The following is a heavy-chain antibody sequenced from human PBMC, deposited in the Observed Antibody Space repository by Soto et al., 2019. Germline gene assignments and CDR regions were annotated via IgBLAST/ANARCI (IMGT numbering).Heavy chain of an antibody. CDR1: GFTFDDYA. Sequence: SLKISCAASGFTFDDYAMHWVRQAPGKGLEWVSGISWNSGSIGYADSVKGRFTISRDNAKNSLYLQMNSLRAEDTALYYCAKAPRGNWGSSWFDPWGQGTLVTVSS. D-gene: IGHD7-27*01. V-gene: IGHV3-9*01. J-gene: IGHJ5*02. CDR3: AKAPRGNWGSSWFDP. CDR2: ISWNSGSI.